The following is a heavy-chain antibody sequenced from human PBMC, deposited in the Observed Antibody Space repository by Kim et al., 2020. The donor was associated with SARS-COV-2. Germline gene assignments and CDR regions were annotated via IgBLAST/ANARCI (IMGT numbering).Heavy chain of an antibody. J-gene: IGHJ6*02. CDR3: ARDGLLLEWLTYGMDV. D-gene: IGHD3-3*01. V-gene: IGHV1-46*01. Sequence: KFQGRVTMNRDTATSTVYMELSSLRSEDTAVYYCARDGLLLEWLTYGMDVWGQGTTVTVSS.